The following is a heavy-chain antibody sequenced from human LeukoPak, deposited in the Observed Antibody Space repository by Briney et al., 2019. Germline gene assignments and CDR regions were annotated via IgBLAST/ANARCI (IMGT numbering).Heavy chain of an antibody. D-gene: IGHD6-6*01. CDR3: ARTAARRFDY. CDR2: INPTGGST. Sequence: APVKVSCKASGYTFPSHFMHWVRQAPGQGLEWMGIINPTGGSTTYAQKFQGRVTMTRDTSTSTVYMELSSLRSDDTAVYYCARTAARRFDYWGQGTLVTVSS. V-gene: IGHV1-46*01. CDR1: GYTFPSHF. J-gene: IGHJ4*02.